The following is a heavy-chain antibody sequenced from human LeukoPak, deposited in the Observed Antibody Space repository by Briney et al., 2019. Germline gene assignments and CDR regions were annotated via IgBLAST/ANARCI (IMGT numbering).Heavy chain of an antibody. CDR1: GFTFSSYS. V-gene: IGHV3-43*01. D-gene: IGHD6-6*01. CDR2: ISWDGGST. Sequence: GGSLRLSCAASGFTFSSYSMNWVRQAPGKGLEWVSLISWDGGSTYYADSVKGRFTISRDNSKNSLYLQMNSLRTEDTALYYCAKDVAARRPVYMDVWGKGTTVTVSS. J-gene: IGHJ6*03. CDR3: AKDVAARRPVYMDV.